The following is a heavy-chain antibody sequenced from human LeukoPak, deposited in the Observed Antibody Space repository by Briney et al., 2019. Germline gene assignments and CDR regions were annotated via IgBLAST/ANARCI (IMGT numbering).Heavy chain of an antibody. CDR1: GFTFSSYS. CDR3: ARGNYHAMDV. V-gene: IGHV3-21*01. J-gene: IGHJ6*02. Sequence: GGSLRLSCAASGFTFSSYSMNWVRQAPGKGLEWVSSISSSSSYIYYADSVKGRFTISRDNAKNTAYLQMNSLRAEDTAVYYCARGNYHAMDVWGQGTTVTVSS. CDR2: ISSSSSYI.